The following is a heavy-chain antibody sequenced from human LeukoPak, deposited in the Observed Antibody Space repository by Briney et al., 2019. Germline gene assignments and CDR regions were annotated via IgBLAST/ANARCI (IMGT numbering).Heavy chain of an antibody. CDR2: IKSKTDGGTT. V-gene: IGHV3-15*01. CDR1: GFTFSSYS. CDR3: TTMYY. Sequence: KSGGPLRLSCAASGFTFSSYSMNWVRQAPGKGLEWVGRIKSKTDGGTTDYAAPVKGRFTISRDDSKTTLYLQMNSLHTEDTAVYYRTTMYYWGQGTLVTASS. J-gene: IGHJ4*02.